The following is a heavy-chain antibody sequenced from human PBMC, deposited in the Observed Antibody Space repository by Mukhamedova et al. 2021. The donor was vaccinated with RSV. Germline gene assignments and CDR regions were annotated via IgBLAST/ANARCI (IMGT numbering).Heavy chain of an antibody. D-gene: IGHD5-18*01. V-gene: IGHV4-59*01. Sequence: SSGSTNYNPSLKSRVTISVDTSKNQFSLKLTSVIAADTAVYYCARRYNYGTYFDYWGQGALVTVSS. CDR3: ARRYNYGTYFDY. CDR2: SSGST. J-gene: IGHJ4*02.